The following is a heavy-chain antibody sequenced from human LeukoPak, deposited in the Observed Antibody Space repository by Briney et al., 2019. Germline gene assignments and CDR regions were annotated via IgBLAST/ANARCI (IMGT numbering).Heavy chain of an antibody. CDR1: GFTFSSYG. Sequence: GGSLRLSCAASGFTFSSYGMHWVRQAPGKGLEWVGRIKSKTDGGTADYAAPVKGRFTISRDDSKNTLYLQMNSLKTEDTAVYYCTAYYYEYSSSPTDYWGQGTLVTVSS. V-gene: IGHV3-15*01. J-gene: IGHJ4*02. CDR2: IKSKTDGGTA. D-gene: IGHD6-6*01. CDR3: TAYYYEYSSSPTDY.